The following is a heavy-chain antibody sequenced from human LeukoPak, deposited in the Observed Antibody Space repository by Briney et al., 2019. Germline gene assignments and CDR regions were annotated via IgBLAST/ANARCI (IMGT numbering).Heavy chain of an antibody. D-gene: IGHD5-24*01. J-gene: IGHJ3*02. V-gene: IGHV3-11*01. Sequence: PGGSLRLSCAASGFTFSDYYMSWIRQAPGKGLEWVSYISSSGSTIYYADSVKGRFTISRDNAKNSLYLQMNSLRAEDTAVYYCASPDSFWKDGYNWDAFDIWGQGTMVTVSS. CDR3: ASPDSFWKDGYNWDAFDI. CDR2: ISSSGSTI. CDR1: GFTFSDYY.